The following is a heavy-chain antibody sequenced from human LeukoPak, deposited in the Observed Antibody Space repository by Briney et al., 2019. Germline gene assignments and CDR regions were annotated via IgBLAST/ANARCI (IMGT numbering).Heavy chain of an antibody. V-gene: IGHV1-58*02. J-gene: IGHJ6*03. CDR3: ARDWGVTVKNYYYMDV. Sequence: GASVKVSCKASGFTFTSSAMQWVRQARGQRLEWIGWIVVGSGNTNYAQKFQERVTITRDMSTSTAYMELSSLRSEDTAVYYCARDWGVTVKNYYYMDVWGKGTTVTVSS. CDR2: IVVGSGNT. CDR1: GFTFTSSA. D-gene: IGHD4-17*01.